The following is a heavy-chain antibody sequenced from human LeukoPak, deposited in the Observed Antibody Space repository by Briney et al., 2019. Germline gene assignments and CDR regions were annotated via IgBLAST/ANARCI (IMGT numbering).Heavy chain of an antibody. J-gene: IGHJ4*02. CDR3: AKDSYCGGDCYFLFF. CDR2: IRYDGSNK. CDR1: GFTFSSDS. V-gene: IGHV3-30*02. D-gene: IGHD2-21*02. Sequence: GGSLRLSCAPSGFTFSSDSMHWVRQAPGKGLEWVAFIRYDGSNKYYADSVKGRFTISRDNSKNTLYLQMNRLRAEDTAVYYCAKDSYCGGDCYFLFFWGQGTLVTVSS.